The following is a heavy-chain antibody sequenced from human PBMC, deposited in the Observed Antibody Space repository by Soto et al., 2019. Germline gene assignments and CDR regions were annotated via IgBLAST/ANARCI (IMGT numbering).Heavy chain of an antibody. CDR2: TRPNNGNT. CDR3: VRDLDGSGSYYTDY. Sequence: ASVKVSCKASGYTFSIYGINWVRQVPGQGLEWMGWTRPNNGNTKYAQNLQGRVTMTTDTSTSTAYMELRSLRPDDTAVYYRVRDLDGSGSYYTDYWGQGTLVTVSS. CDR1: GYTFSIYG. V-gene: IGHV1-18*01. D-gene: IGHD3-10*01. J-gene: IGHJ4*02.